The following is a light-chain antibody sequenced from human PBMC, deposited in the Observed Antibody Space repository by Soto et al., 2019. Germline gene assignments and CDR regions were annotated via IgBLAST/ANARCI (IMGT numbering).Light chain of an antibody. Sequence: QSVLTQPPSVSAAPGQNVTISCSGSSSNIGNNYVAWYQKLPGTAPKLLIYDNTKRPSGIPDRFSGSRSGTSATLGITGLQTGDEADYYCGTCDGGLTVTWPFGRWTKLTVL. J-gene: IGLJ3*02. V-gene: IGLV1-51*01. CDR3: GTCDGGLTVTWP. CDR2: DNT. CDR1: SSNIGNNY.